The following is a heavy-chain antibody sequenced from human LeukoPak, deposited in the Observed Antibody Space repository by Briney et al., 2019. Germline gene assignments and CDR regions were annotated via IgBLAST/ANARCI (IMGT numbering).Heavy chain of an antibody. CDR1: GFSFSSYA. CDR3: TTGIDSSGYYYGDY. D-gene: IGHD3-22*01. V-gene: IGHV3-15*01. J-gene: IGHJ4*02. CDR2: IKSKTDGGTA. Sequence: PGRSLRLSCAASGFSFSSYAMHWVRQAPGKGLEWVGRIKSKTDGGTADYAAPVKGRFTISRDDSKNTLYLQMNSLKTEDTAVYYCTTGIDSSGYYYGDYWGQGTLVTVSS.